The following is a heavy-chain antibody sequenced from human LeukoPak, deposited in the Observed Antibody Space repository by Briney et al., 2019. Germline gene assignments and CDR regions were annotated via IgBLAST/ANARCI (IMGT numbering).Heavy chain of an antibody. CDR2: TYYRSKWYN. CDR1: GDSVSSNSAA. V-gene: IGHV6-1*01. J-gene: IGHJ5*02. D-gene: IGHD4-17*01. Sequence: SQTLSLTCAISGDSVSSNSAAWNWIRQSPSRGVEWLGRTYYRSKWYNDYAVSVKSRITINPDTSKNQFSLQLNSVTPEDTAVYYCARSESDRPTKTTVTTDRFDPWGQGTLVTVSS. CDR3: ARSESDRPTKTTVTTDRFDP.